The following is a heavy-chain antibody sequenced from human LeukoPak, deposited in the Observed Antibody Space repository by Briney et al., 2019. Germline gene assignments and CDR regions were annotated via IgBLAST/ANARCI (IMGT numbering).Heavy chain of an antibody. V-gene: IGHV3-48*03. Sequence: GGSLRLSCAASGFTFSKHGMHWVRQAPGKGLEWVSHISTSGVTIHYSDSVRGRFTISRDNAKNSLYLQMNSLRAEDTAVYYCSTAKFDNWGQGTLVTVSS. J-gene: IGHJ4*02. CDR3: STAKFDN. CDR2: ISTSGVTI. CDR1: GFTFSKHG.